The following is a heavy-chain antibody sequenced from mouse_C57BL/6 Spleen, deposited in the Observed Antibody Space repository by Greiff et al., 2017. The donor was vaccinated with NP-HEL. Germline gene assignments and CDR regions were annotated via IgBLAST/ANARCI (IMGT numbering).Heavy chain of an antibody. CDR3: TRDTFYDYDTYAMDY. CDR2: ISSGGDYI. V-gene: IGHV5-9-1*02. CDR1: GFTFSSYA. J-gene: IGHJ4*01. Sequence: EVQLVESGEGLVKPGGSLKLSCAASGFTFSSYAMSWVRQTPEKRLEWVAYISSGGDYIYYADTVKGRFTISRDNARNTLYLQMSSLKSEDTAMYYCTRDTFYDYDTYAMDYWGQGTSVTVSS. D-gene: IGHD2-4*01.